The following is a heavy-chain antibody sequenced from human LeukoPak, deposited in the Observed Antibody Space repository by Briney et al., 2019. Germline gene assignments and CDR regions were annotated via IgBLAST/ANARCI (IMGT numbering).Heavy chain of an antibody. J-gene: IGHJ4*02. Sequence: ASVYVSCKASGYTFTSCDINWVRHATGQGLEWMGWMNPNSGNTGYDKSFQGRITMIRDITIGTAYMEMSNLTSEDTAIYYCTRGSSGRRDNWGQGTLVTVSA. CDR3: TRGSSGRRDN. V-gene: IGHV1-8*01. D-gene: IGHD6-19*01. CDR1: GYTFTSCD. CDR2: MNPNSGNT.